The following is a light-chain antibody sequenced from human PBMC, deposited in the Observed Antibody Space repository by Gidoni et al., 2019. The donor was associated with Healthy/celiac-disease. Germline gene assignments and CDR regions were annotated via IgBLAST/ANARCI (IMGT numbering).Light chain of an antibody. CDR3: NSRDSSGNLLV. V-gene: IGLV3-19*01. CDR2: GKN. J-gene: IGLJ2*01. Sequence: SAALTHDPAVSVALGQTVRITYQGDSLRSYYASWYQQKPGQAPVLVIYGKNNRPSGIPDRFSGSSSGNTASLTITGAQAEDEAAYYCNSRDSSGNLLVFGGGTKLTVL. CDR1: SLRSYY.